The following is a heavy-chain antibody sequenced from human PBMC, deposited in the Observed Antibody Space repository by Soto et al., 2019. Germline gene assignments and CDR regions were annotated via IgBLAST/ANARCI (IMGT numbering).Heavy chain of an antibody. CDR2: IIPIFGTA. J-gene: IGHJ6*02. CDR3: ASSDTAMVKGGYGMDV. D-gene: IGHD5-18*01. Sequence: QVQLVQSGAEVKKPGSSVKVSCKASGGTFSSYAISWVRQAPGQELEWMGGIIPIFGTANYAQKFQGRVTITADDSTSTAYMELSSLRSEDTAVYYCASSDTAMVKGGYGMDVWGQGTTVTVSS. V-gene: IGHV1-69*01. CDR1: GGTFSSYA.